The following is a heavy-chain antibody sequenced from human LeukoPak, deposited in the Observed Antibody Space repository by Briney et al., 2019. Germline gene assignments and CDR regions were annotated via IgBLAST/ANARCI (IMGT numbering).Heavy chain of an antibody. CDR1: GSTFSRYW. J-gene: IGHJ4*02. D-gene: IGHD3-10*01. Sequence: PGGSLRLSCAASGSTFSRYWMSWVRQTPGKGLEWVANIKQDGSEKNYVDSVKGRFTISRDNAKNSLYLQMNSLRAEDTAVYYCASAAGWELGYWGQGTLVTVSS. CDR3: ASAAGWELGY. V-gene: IGHV3-7*01. CDR2: IKQDGSEK.